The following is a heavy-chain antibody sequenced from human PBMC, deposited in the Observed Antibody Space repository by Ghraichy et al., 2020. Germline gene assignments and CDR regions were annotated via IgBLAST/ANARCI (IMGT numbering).Heavy chain of an antibody. V-gene: IGHV5-51*01. J-gene: IGHJ4*02. D-gene: IGHD5-24*01. CDR3: ARHRVHKTRDDYNWDYFDY. Sequence: GESLNISCKGSASSFTGYWIGWVRQSPEKGLEWMGIIYPDDSDTRYSPSFRGQVTISADKSINTAYLQWRSLKASDTAMYYCARHRVHKTRDDYNWDYFDYWGQGTLVTVSS. CDR2: IYPDDSDT. CDR1: ASSFTGYW.